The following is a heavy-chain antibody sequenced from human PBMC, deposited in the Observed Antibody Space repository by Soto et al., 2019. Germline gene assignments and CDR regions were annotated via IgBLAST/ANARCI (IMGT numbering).Heavy chain of an antibody. V-gene: IGHV4-34*01. CDR1: GGSFSGYY. CDR3: ARSITMIVVVNYFDY. CDR2: INHSGST. Sequence: SETLSLTCAVYGGSFSGYYWSWIRQPPGKGLEWIGEINHSGSTNYNPSLKSRVTISVDTSKNQFSLKLSSVTAADTVVYYCARSITMIVVVNYFDYWGQGTLVTVSS. J-gene: IGHJ4*02. D-gene: IGHD3-22*01.